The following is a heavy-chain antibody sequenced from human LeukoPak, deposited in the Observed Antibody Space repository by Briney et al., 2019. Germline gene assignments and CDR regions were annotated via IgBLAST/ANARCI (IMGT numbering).Heavy chain of an antibody. V-gene: IGHV3-30*04. J-gene: IGHJ4*02. D-gene: IGHD4-11*01. CDR3: ARAGNYDSRFDY. CDR1: GFTFSSYA. CDR2: ISYDGSNK. Sequence: GGSLRLSCAASGFTFSSYAMHWVRQAPGKGLEWVAVISYDGSNKNYADSVKGRFTISRDNSKNTLYLQMNSLRAEDTAVYYCARAGNYDSRFDYWGQGTLVTVSS.